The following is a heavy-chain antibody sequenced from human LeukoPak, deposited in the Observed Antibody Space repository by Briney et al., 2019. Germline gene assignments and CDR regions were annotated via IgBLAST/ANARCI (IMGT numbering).Heavy chain of an antibody. CDR3: ARSPSITMIVVVPEYYFDH. J-gene: IGHJ4*02. D-gene: IGHD3-22*01. CDR1: GGSISSGVYY. CDR2: IYYSGST. V-gene: IGHV4-31*03. Sequence: SETLSLTCTVSGGSISSGVYYWSWIRQHPGKGLEWIGYIYYSGSTYYNPSLKSRVTISVDTSKNQFSLKLSSVTAADTAVYYCARSPSITMIVVVPEYYFDHWGQGTLVTVSS.